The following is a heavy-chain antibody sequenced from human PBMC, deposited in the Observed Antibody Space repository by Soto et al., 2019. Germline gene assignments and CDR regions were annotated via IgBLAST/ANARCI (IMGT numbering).Heavy chain of an antibody. CDR1: GFTVSSYG. Sequence: QVQLEESGGGVVQPGRSLRLSCAVSGFTVSSYGMHWVRQAPGKGLEWVAVISRDGRTTFYADSVKGRFTISKDNSRNTLSLEMNSLREDDMAVYYCTGEVASGYWGQGTLSPSPQ. V-gene: IGHV3-30*03. J-gene: IGHJ4*02. D-gene: IGHD2-8*02. CDR2: ISRDGRTT. CDR3: TGEVASGY.